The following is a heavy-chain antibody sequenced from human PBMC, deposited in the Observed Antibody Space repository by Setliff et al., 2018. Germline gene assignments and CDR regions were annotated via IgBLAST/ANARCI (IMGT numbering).Heavy chain of an antibody. J-gene: IGHJ6*03. CDR1: GYIFTNYY. CDR3: ARGGHIRYDYYYMDV. Sequence: ASVKVSCKTSGYIFTNYYVHWVRQAPGQGLEWMGVMNPGRGSRNYAQRFQGRVTMTSXXXTSTAYXGXXXXXXXXTALYYCARGGHIRYDYYYMDVWGKGTTVTVS. D-gene: IGHD5-18*01. CDR2: MNPGRGSR. V-gene: IGHV1-46*01.